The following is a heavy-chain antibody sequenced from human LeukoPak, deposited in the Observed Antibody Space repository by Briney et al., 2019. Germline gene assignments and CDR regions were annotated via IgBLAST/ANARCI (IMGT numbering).Heavy chain of an antibody. D-gene: IGHD3-16*02. CDR1: GFTFTGYY. V-gene: IGHV1-2*02. Sequence: ASVWVSCAASGFTFTGYYMHWVRQTPGQRVGWMGWINPNSGGTNYAQKFQGRGTMTRDTSISTAYMELSRLRSDDTAVYYCASSFRRLGEVSLGDYWGQGTLVTVSS. CDR3: ASSFRRLGEVSLGDY. J-gene: IGHJ4*02. CDR2: INPNSGGT.